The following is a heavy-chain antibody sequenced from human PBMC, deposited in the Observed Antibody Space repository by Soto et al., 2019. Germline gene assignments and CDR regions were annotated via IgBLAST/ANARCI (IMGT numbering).Heavy chain of an antibody. CDR1: GYTFIDYY. D-gene: IGHD3-3*01. CDR2: INPNSGGT. V-gene: IGHV1-2*02. Sequence: ASVKVSCKASGYTFIDYYIHWVRQVPGQGLEWMGSINPNSGGTTYQQKFDGRVSMTRDTSITKAYMQLSRLKSDDKAVYYCAREERIFAWVITRNWFDNWGQGTLVTVSS. CDR3: AREERIFAWVITRNWFDN. J-gene: IGHJ5*02.